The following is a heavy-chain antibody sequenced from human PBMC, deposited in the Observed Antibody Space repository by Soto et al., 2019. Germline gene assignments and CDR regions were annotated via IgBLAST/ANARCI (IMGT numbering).Heavy chain of an antibody. CDR1: GFTVSSNY. D-gene: IGHD3-16*02. V-gene: IGHV3-53*04. Sequence: GGSLRLSCAASGFTVSSNYMSWVRQAPGKGLEWVSVIYSGGSTYYADSVKGRFTISRHNSKNTLYLQMNSLRAEDTAVYYCARFIADYYYYYMDVWGKGTTVTVSS. CDR2: IYSGGST. J-gene: IGHJ6*03. CDR3: ARFIADYYYYYMDV.